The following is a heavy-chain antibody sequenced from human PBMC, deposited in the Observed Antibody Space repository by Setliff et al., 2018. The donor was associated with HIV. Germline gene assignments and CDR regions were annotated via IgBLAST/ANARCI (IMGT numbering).Heavy chain of an antibody. CDR1: GFTFSSYA. CDR3: ARDHLHYSSGLFKYYYYYGMDV. CDR2: ISYDGNKK. V-gene: IGHV3-30-3*01. J-gene: IGHJ6*02. D-gene: IGHD6-19*01. Sequence: GGSLRLSCAASGFTFSSYAMNWVRQAPGKGLEWVAVISYDGNKKYYADSVKGRFTISRDNSNNTLYLQMNSLRADDTAVYYCARDHLHYSSGLFKYYYYYGMDVWGQGTTVTVS.